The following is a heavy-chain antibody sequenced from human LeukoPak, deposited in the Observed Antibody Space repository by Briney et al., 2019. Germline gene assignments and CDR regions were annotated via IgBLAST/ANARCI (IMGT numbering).Heavy chain of an antibody. Sequence: ASVKVSCKASGYTFTSYYMHWVRQAPGQGLEWMGWINPNSGGTNYAQKFQGRVTMTRDTSISTAYMELSRLRSDDTAVYYCARDPYYYDSSGTLFYWGQGTLVTVSS. V-gene: IGHV1-2*02. CDR2: INPNSGGT. CDR3: ARDPYYYDSSGTLFY. J-gene: IGHJ4*02. D-gene: IGHD3-22*01. CDR1: GYTFTSYY.